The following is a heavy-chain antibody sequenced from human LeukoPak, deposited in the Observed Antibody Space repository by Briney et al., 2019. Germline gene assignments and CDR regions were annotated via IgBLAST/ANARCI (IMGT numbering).Heavy chain of an antibody. CDR2: ITGSGGRT. Sequence: GGSLRLSCAASGLTLCNFAVCRVSQAPGKRLEWVSMITGSGGRTFYADSVKGRFTISRNNSRDTLYLQMSSLRADDAAVYYCAKMKGPGLYVHSSMDLWGKGTTVTVSS. V-gene: IGHV3-23*01. CDR3: AKMKGPGLYVHSSMDL. J-gene: IGHJ6*03. CDR1: GLTLCNFA. D-gene: IGHD2-2*02.